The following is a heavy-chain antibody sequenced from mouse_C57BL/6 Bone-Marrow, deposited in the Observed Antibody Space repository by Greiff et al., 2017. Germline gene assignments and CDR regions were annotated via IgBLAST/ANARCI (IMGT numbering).Heavy chain of an antibody. J-gene: IGHJ2*01. CDR2: IDPSDSYT. CDR3: AREWYYSSSS. Sequence: QVHVKQPGAELVKPGASVKLSCKASGYTFTSYWMQWVKQRPGQGLEWIGEIDPSDSYTNYNQKFKGKATLTVDTSSSTAYMQLSSLTAEDSAVYYCAREWYYSSSSWGQGTTLTVSS. CDR1: GYTFTSYW. V-gene: IGHV1-50*01. D-gene: IGHD1-1*01.